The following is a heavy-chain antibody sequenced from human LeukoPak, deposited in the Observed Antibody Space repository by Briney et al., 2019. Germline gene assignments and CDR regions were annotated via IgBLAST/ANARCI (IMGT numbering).Heavy chain of an antibody. CDR3: ATDLPRGPYYYGMDV. CDR1: GYTFTGYY. CDR2: INPNSGGT. D-gene: IGHD6-25*01. J-gene: IGHJ6*02. Sequence: ASVKVSCKASGYTFTGYYMHWVRQAPGQGLEWMGRINPNSGGTNYAQKFQGRVTMTEDTSTDTAYMELSSLRSEDTAVYYCATDLPRGPYYYGMDVWGQGTTVTVSS. V-gene: IGHV1-2*06.